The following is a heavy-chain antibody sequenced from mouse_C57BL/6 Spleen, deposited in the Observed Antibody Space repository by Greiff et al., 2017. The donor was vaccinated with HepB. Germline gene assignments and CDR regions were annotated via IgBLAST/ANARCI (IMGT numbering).Heavy chain of an antibody. J-gene: IGHJ2*01. D-gene: IGHD1-1*01. V-gene: IGHV1-5*01. Sequence: VQLQQSGTVLARPGASVKMSCKTSGYTFTSYWMHWVKQRPGQGLEWIGAIYPGNSDTSYNQKFKGKAKLTAVTSASTAYMGLSSLTHEDSAVYYCTRGITTVVPDYWGQGTTLTVSS. CDR1: GYTFTSYW. CDR3: TRGITTVVPDY. CDR2: IYPGNSDT.